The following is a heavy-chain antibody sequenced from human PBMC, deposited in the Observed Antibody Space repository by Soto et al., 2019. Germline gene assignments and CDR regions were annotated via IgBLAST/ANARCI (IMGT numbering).Heavy chain of an antibody. Sequence: HVQLAESGGGVVQPGRSLRLSCAASGFTFSSYGMHWVRQAPGKGLEWVAVISYDGSNKYYADSVKGRFTISRDNSKNTLYLQMNSLRAEDTAAYYCAKSGPYCDYVDYWGQGTLVTVGS. CDR3: AKSGPYCDYVDY. V-gene: IGHV3-30*18. CDR1: GFTFSSYG. J-gene: IGHJ4*02. D-gene: IGHD3-10*01. CDR2: ISYDGSNK.